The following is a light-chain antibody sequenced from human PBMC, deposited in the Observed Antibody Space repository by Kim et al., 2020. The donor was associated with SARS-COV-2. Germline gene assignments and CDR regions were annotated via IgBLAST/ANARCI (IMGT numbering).Light chain of an antibody. CDR2: DAS. V-gene: IGKV3-11*01. J-gene: IGKJ2*01. CDR1: QNIYNQ. Sequence: EIVLTQSPATLSLSPGERATLSCRASQNIYNQLAWYQHKPGQAPRLLISDASNRATGLPARFRGSGSGTDFTLTISTLEPEDFAVYFWQQRSSGPPFTFGQGNKLEIK. CDR3: QQRSSGPPFT.